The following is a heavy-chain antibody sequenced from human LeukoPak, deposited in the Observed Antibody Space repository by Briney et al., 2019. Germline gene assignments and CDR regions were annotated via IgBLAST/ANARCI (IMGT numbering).Heavy chain of an antibody. CDR2: FDPEDGET. J-gene: IGHJ6*02. CDR1: GYTLTELS. Sequence: ASVKVSCKVSGYTLTELSMHWVRQAPGKGLEWMGGFDPEDGETIYAQKLQGRVTMTEDTSTDTAYMELSSLRSEDTAVYYCATDIPRRYGMDVWGQGTTVTVSS. CDR3: ATDIPRRYGMDV. D-gene: IGHD6-25*01. V-gene: IGHV1-24*01.